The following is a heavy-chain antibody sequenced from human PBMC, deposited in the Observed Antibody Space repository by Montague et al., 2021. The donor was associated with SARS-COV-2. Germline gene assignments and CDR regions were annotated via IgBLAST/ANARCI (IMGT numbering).Heavy chain of an antibody. Sequence: SLRLSCPASGFTFSSYDMHWVRQATGNGLEWVSAIGAAGDTYYPGSVKGRFTISRENAKNSLYLQMNSLRAGDTAVYYCARDLSYYGMDVWGQGTTVTVSS. CDR3: ARDLSYYGMDV. CDR1: GFTFSSYD. J-gene: IGHJ6*02. V-gene: IGHV3-13*04. CDR2: IGAAGDT.